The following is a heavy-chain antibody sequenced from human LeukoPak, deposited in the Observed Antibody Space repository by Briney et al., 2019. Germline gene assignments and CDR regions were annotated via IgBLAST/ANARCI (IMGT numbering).Heavy chain of an antibody. J-gene: IGHJ3*02. CDR1: GFSFSTSGVG. V-gene: IGHV2-5*02. CDR2: IYWDDDK. CDR3: AHRHYYDSSGGALDI. Sequence: ESGPTLVNPTHPLTLTCTVSGFSFSTSGVGVGWIRQPPGKALEWLALIYWDDDKRYSPSLKSRLTITKDTSKNQVVLAMTNMDPVDTATYYCAHRHYYDSSGGALDIWGQGTRVTVSS. D-gene: IGHD3-22*01.